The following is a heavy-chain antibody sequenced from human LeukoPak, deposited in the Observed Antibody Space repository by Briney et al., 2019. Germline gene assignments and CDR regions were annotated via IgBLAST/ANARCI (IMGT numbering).Heavy chain of an antibody. CDR3: AKGTVRSCSGPSCYPLDS. J-gene: IGHJ4*02. CDR1: GFTFNTYA. CDR2: ISGSGGST. Sequence: GGSLRLSCAASGFTFNTYAMSWVRQAPGKGLEWVSAISGSGGSTYYADSVKGRFTISRDNSKNTVYLEMNSLRVEDTAVYYCAKGTVRSCSGPSCYPLDSWGQGTLVTVSS. V-gene: IGHV3-23*01. D-gene: IGHD2-15*01.